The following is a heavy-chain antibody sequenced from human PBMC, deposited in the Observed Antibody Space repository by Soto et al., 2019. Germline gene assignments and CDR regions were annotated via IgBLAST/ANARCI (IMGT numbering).Heavy chain of an antibody. CDR2: IYYHGST. CDR1: GASISSGDYY. CDR3: VRGDSVVVTARFDS. V-gene: IGHV4-30-4*01. Sequence: SETLSLTCTVSGASISSGDYYWGWVRQPPGKGLEWIGYIYYHGSTYSNPSLKSRVTISLDTSEKQFSLRLNSVSAADTAIYYCVRGDSVVVTARFDSWGQGTLVTVSS. D-gene: IGHD2-21*02. J-gene: IGHJ4*02.